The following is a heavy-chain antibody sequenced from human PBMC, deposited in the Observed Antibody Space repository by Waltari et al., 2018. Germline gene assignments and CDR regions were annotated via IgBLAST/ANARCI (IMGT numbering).Heavy chain of an antibody. CDR2: INQDGSTR. Sequence: EVQLVASGGGLVQPGGSLRRSCAASGFTFGNYWMSWVRQAPGRVLGLVANINQDGSTRNSMDSVNGRFTSSRDNADNSLYLQLNSLRAEDTALYYCAWVVSRTRQFDPWGQGTLVTVSP. CDR1: GFTFGNYW. V-gene: IGHV3-7*04. D-gene: IGHD1-7*01. CDR3: AWVVSRTRQFDP. J-gene: IGHJ5*02.